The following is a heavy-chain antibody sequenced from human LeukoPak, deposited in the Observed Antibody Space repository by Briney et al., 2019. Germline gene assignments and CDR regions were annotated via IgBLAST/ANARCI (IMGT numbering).Heavy chain of an antibody. CDR2: IYYTGST. Sequence: SETLSLTCTVSGGSISTYHWNWLRQPPGKGVEWFGYIYYTGSTNYNPSLKGRITLSVDTSKNQFSLKLSSVTAADTAVYYCARAKSSGHYYIDYWGQGTLVTVSS. D-gene: IGHD3-22*01. J-gene: IGHJ4*02. CDR3: ARAKSSGHYYIDY. CDR1: GGSISTYH. V-gene: IGHV4-59*12.